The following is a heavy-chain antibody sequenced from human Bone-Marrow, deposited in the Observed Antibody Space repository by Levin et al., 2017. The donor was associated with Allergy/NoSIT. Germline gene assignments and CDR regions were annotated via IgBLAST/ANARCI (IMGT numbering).Heavy chain of an antibody. Sequence: GGSLRLSCAASGFTFGNYAMSWVRQAPGKGLEWVSGISGSGTTTYYADSVKGRFTISRDNGKNTLFLQMNSLRAEDTAIYYCAKDFYGEFEYWGQGSLVTVSP. CDR2: ISGSGTTT. V-gene: IGHV3-23*01. CDR1: GFTFGNYA. J-gene: IGHJ4*02. CDR3: AKDFYGEFEY. D-gene: IGHD2/OR15-2a*01.